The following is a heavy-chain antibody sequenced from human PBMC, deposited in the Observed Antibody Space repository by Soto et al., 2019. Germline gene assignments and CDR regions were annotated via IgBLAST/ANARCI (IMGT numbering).Heavy chain of an antibody. CDR2: IYYSGST. V-gene: IGHV4-31*03. CDR1: GGSISSGGYY. J-gene: IGHJ5*02. Sequence: PSETLSLTCTVSGGSISSGGYYWSWIRQHPGKGLEWIGYIYYSGSTYYNPSLKSRVTISVDTSKNQFSLKLSSVTAADTAVYYCAREVRYCSSTSCYGGPWFDPWGQGTLVTVSS. CDR3: AREVRYCSSTSCYGGPWFDP. D-gene: IGHD2-2*01.